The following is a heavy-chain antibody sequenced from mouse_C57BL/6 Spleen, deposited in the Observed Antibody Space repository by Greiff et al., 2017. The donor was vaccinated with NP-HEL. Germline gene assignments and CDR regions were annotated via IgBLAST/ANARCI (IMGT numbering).Heavy chain of an antibody. D-gene: IGHD2-5*01. CDR3: ARAYSNYWYFDV. CDR1: GYSITSGYY. J-gene: IGHJ1*03. V-gene: IGHV3-6*01. Sequence: EVKLLESGPGLVKPSQSLSLTCSVTGYSITSGYYWNWIRQFPGNKLEWMGYISYDGSNNYNPSLKNRISITRDTSKNQFFLKLNSVTTEDTATYYGARAYSNYWYFDVWGTGTTVTVSS. CDR2: ISYDGSN.